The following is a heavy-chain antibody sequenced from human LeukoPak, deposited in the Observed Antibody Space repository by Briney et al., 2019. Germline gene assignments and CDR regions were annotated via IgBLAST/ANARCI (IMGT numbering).Heavy chain of an antibody. D-gene: IGHD3-3*01. CDR1: GFTFDDYA. CDR2: ISWNSGSI. J-gene: IGHJ5*02. CDR3: AKANYDFWSGYYTPHYNWFDP. Sequence: GRSLRLSCAASGFTFDDYAMHWVRQAPGKGLEWVSGISWNSGSIGYADSVKGRFTISRDNAKNSLYLQMNSLRAEDTAVYYCAKANYDFWSGYYTPHYNWFDPWGQGTLVTVSS. V-gene: IGHV3-9*01.